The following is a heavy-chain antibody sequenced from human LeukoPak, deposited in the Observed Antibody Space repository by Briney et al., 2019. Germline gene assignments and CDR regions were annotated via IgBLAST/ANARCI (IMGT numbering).Heavy chain of an antibody. CDR3: ARHFPFSYLLV. Sequence: SETLSLTXTVSGGSISSSTYYWGWIRQPPGKGLDWIGSVYYRGSTYYNPSLRSRVTISVDTSKNQFSLKLSSVTAADTAVYYCARHFPFSYLLVWGQGTLVTVSS. CDR2: VYYRGST. CDR1: GGSISSSTYY. V-gene: IGHV4-39*01. D-gene: IGHD3-3*02. J-gene: IGHJ4*02.